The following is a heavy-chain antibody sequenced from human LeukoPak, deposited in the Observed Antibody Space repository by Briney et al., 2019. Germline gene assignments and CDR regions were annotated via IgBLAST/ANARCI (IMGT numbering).Heavy chain of an antibody. J-gene: IGHJ4*02. CDR3: AKSIDSSGWYRGAYYFDY. D-gene: IGHD6-19*01. CDR2: ISGSGGST. Sequence: GGSLRLSCAASGFTFSSYAMSWVRQAPWKGLEWVSAISGSGGSTYYADSVKGRFTISRDNSKNTLYLQLNSLRAEDTAVYYCAKSIDSSGWYRGAYYFDYWGQGTLVTVSS. CDR1: GFTFSSYA. V-gene: IGHV3-23*01.